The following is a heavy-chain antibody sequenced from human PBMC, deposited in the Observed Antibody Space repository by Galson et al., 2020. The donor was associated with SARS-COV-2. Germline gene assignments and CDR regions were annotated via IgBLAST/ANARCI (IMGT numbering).Heavy chain of an antibody. CDR1: GFTFSSYW. CDR2: IKPDGREK. V-gene: IGHV3-7*03. J-gene: IGHJ4*02. Sequence: GGSLRLSCAASGFTFSSYWLSWVRQAPGKGLEWVANIKPDGREKYYVDSVKGRFTISRDNAKNSLYLQMNSLRAEDTAVYYCARDPNWEYYFDYWGQGTLVTVSS. D-gene: IGHD1-1*01. CDR3: ARDPNWEYYFDY.